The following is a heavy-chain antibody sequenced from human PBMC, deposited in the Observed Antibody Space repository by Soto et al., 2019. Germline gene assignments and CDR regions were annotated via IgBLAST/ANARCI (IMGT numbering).Heavy chain of an antibody. V-gene: IGHV4-39*01. D-gene: IGHD3-10*01. CDR1: GGSISGSNYS. Sequence: QLQLQESGPGLVKPSETLSLTCTVSGGSISGSNYSWGWIRQPPGQGLAWLGPIYCSGNTYSNPSLRSRVPISVDTSQNQFSLRLSSVTAAGTAVYYGARPLYFVGSGSYPWFDPWGQGTLVTVSS. J-gene: IGHJ5*02. CDR3: ARPLYFVGSGSYPWFDP. CDR2: IYCSGNT.